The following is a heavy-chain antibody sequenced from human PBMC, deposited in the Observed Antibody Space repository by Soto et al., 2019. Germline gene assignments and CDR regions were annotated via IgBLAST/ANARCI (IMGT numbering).Heavy chain of an antibody. CDR2: IKRKADGGTT. D-gene: IGHD3-10*01. V-gene: IGHV3-15*01. CDR1: GFTFTNAW. CDR3: TTGTYGSY. J-gene: IGHJ4*02. Sequence: EVPLVESGGGLVKPAGSLRLSCAASGFTFTNAWVSWVRQVPGKGLEWVGLIKRKADGGTTDFAAPVKGRFAISRADSKHTLYLQMNSLKTEDTGVYYCTTGTYGSYWGQGTLVTVSS.